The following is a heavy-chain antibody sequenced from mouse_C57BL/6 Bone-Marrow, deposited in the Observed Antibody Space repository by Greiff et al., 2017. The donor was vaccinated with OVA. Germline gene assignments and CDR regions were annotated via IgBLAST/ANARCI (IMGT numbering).Heavy chain of an antibody. V-gene: IGHV1-54*01. CDR3: ARSGYYSSSFDY. Sequence: VQLQESGAELVRPGTSVKVSCKASGYAFTNYLIEWVKQRPGQGLEWIGVINPGSGGTNYNEKLKGKATLNADNSSSSAYMQLSSLTSEDSAVYFCARSGYYSSSFDYWGQGTTLTVSS. J-gene: IGHJ2*01. D-gene: IGHD1-1*01. CDR2: INPGSGGT. CDR1: GYAFTNYL.